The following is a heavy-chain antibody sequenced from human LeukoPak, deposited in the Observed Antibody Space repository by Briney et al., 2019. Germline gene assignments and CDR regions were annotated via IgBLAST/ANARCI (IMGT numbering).Heavy chain of an antibody. CDR1: GGSISSYY. J-gene: IGHJ4*02. Sequence: KPSETLSLTYTVSGGSISSYYWSWIRQPPGKGLEWIGYIYYSGSTNYNPSLKSRVTISLDTSKNQFSLRLSSVTAADTAVYYCARESLESSLHYWGQGTLVTVSS. V-gene: IGHV4-59*01. CDR3: ARESLESSLHY. D-gene: IGHD3-3*01. CDR2: IYYSGST.